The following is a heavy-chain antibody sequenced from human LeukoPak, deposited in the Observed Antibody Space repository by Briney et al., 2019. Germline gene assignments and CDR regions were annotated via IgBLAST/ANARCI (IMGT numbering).Heavy chain of an antibody. Sequence: GGSLRLSCAASGFTFITYSMNWVRQAPGKGLEWVSYISSGSSYIYYADSLKGRFTISRDNAKNSLYLQMNSLRAEDTAVYYCARAPIGSPNTNDYWGQGTLVTVSS. CDR2: ISSGSSYI. D-gene: IGHD1-14*01. V-gene: IGHV3-21*01. J-gene: IGHJ4*02. CDR3: ARAPIGSPNTNDY. CDR1: GFTFITYS.